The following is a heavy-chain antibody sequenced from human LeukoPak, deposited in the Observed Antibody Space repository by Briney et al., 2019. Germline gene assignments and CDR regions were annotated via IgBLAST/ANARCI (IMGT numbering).Heavy chain of an antibody. CDR1: GGSISSSSYY. D-gene: IGHD4-11*01. J-gene: IGHJ4*02. CDR3: ARGHSNYVDY. Sequence: SETLSLTCIVSGGSISSSSYYWGWIRQPPGKGLEWIGSIYYSGSTYYNPSLKSRVTISVDTSKNQFSLRLSSVTAADTAVYYCARGHSNYVDYWGQGTLVTVSS. CDR2: IYYSGST. V-gene: IGHV4-39*07.